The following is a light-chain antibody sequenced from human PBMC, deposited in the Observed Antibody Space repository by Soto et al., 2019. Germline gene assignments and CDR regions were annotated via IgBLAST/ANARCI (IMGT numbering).Light chain of an antibody. J-gene: IGKJ5*01. V-gene: IGKV3-15*01. CDR1: QSVSSH. CDR2: GAS. CDR3: QQYHNWPPIT. Sequence: EIVMTQSPDTLFVSPVEVATLFCISSQSVSSHLAWYQHQPGQAPRLLIYGASTRASGIPARFSGSGSETDFTLTISSLQSEDSAVYYCQQYHNWPPITFGQGTRLEIK.